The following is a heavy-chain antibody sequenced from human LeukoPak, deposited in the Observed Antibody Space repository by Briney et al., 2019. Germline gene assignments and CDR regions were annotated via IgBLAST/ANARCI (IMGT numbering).Heavy chain of an antibody. Sequence: GGSLRLSCAASGFTFSSYAMAWVRQAPGKGPEWVSSIGGRSITISYADSVKGRFTISRDNSRNTIYLQMDNLRVEDSAVYFCARGMRSDDFWGQGTLVTVSS. J-gene: IGHJ4*02. V-gene: IGHV3-23*01. CDR3: ARGMRSDDF. CDR2: IGGRSITI. CDR1: GFTFSSYA.